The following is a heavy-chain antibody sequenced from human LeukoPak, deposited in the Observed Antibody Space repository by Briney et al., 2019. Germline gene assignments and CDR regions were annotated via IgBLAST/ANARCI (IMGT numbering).Heavy chain of an antibody. D-gene: IGHD3-10*01. CDR1: GFTFSSYS. CDR2: ISSSSSYI. V-gene: IGHV3-21*01. CDR3: ARDPTTYGSGSYYYYFDH. Sequence: SGGSLRLSCAASGFTFSSYSMNWVRQAPGKGLEWVSSISSSSSYIYYADSVKGRFTISRDNAKNSLYLQMNSLRAEDTAVYYCARDPTTYGSGSYYYYFDHWGQGTLVTVSS. J-gene: IGHJ4*02.